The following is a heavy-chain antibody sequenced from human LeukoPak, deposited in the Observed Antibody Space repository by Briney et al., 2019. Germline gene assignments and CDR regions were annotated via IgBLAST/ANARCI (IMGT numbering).Heavy chain of an antibody. Sequence: SGTLSLTCAVYGGSFSGYYWSWIRQPPGKGLEWIGEINHSGSTNYNPSLKSRVTISVDTSKNQFSLKLSSVTAADTAVYYCARVKLRLGYFDYWGQGTLVTVSS. D-gene: IGHD3-16*01. V-gene: IGHV4-34*01. CDR3: ARVKLRLGYFDY. CDR1: GGSFSGYY. CDR2: INHSGST. J-gene: IGHJ4*02.